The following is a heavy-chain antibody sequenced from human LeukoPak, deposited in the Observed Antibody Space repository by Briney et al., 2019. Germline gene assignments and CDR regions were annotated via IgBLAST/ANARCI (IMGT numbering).Heavy chain of an antibody. D-gene: IGHD3-22*01. J-gene: IGHJ4*02. CDR3: ARAIENSSGYYRDY. Sequence: PSETLSLTCTVSGGSISSYYWSWIRQPAGKGLEWIGRIYTSGSTNYNPSLTRRVTMSVDTSKNQFSLKLSSVTAADTAVYYCARAIENSSGYYRDYWGQGTLVTVSS. CDR2: IYTSGST. V-gene: IGHV4-4*07. CDR1: GGSISSYY.